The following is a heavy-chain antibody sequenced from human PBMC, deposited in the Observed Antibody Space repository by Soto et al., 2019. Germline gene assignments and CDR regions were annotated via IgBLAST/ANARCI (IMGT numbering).Heavy chain of an antibody. CDR3: ARDTYYYDSSGEGGGMDV. Sequence: PSETLSLTCAVSGGSIGSGGYSWSWIRQPPGKGLEWIGYIYHSGSTYCNPSLKSRVTISVDRSKNQFSLKLSSVTAADTAVYYCARDTYYYDSSGEGGGMDVWGQGTTVTVSS. D-gene: IGHD3-22*01. J-gene: IGHJ6*02. CDR2: IYHSGST. V-gene: IGHV4-30-2*01. CDR1: GGSIGSGGYS.